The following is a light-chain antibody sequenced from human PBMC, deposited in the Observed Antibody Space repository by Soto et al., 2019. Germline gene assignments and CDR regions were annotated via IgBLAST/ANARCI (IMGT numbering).Light chain of an antibody. Sequence: IVLTQSPGTLSLSPGERATLSCRASQSVSSSYLAWYQQKPGQAPRLLIYGASSRATGIPDRFSGSGSGTDFTLTTSRLEPEDFAVYYCQQYGSSTWPFGQGTKVDIX. V-gene: IGKV3-20*01. CDR3: QQYGSSTWP. J-gene: IGKJ1*01. CDR2: GAS. CDR1: QSVSSSY.